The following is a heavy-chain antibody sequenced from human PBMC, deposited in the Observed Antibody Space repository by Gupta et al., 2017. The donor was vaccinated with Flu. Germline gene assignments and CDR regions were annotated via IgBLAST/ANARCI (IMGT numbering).Heavy chain of an antibody. D-gene: IGHD3-22*01. Sequence: QVQLVQSGAEVKKPGASVKVSCKVAGFTLTELSMPWVRPAPGKGLEWMGGFDPEDGETIYAQKFQGRVTMTEDTSTDTAYMELSSLRSEDTAVYYCAAWLNYYDSSGYYSFDYWGQGTLVTVSS. V-gene: IGHV1-24*01. J-gene: IGHJ4*02. CDR1: GFTLTELS. CDR2: FDPEDGET. CDR3: AAWLNYYDSSGYYSFDY.